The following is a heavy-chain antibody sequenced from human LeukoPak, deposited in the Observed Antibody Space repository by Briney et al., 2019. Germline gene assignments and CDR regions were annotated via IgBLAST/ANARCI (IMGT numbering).Heavy chain of an antibody. D-gene: IGHD3-16*01. V-gene: IGHV3-43*01. CDR1: GFTFDDYS. J-gene: IGHJ4*02. CDR3: AKDRGGVDY. Sequence: GGSLRLSCAASGFTFDDYSMHWVRQGPGKGLEWVSVISWDGGSTSYADSVKGRFTISRDNSKNSPYLQMNSLRSEDSALYYCAKDRGGVDYWGQGTLVTVSS. CDR2: ISWDGGST.